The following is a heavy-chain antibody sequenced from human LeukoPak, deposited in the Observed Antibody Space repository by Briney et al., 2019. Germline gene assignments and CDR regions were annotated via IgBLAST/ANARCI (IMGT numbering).Heavy chain of an antibody. CDR3: ARETLYSGHDWAAFDI. CDR1: GGSISSYS. J-gene: IGHJ3*02. D-gene: IGHD5-12*01. Sequence: SETLSLTCTVSGGSISSYSWSWIRQSPGKGLEWIGYIFYIESTNYNPSLKSRVTISVDTSKNQFSLKLTSVTAADTALYYCARETLYSGHDWAAFDIWGKGQWSPSLQ. V-gene: IGHV4-59*01. CDR2: IFYIEST.